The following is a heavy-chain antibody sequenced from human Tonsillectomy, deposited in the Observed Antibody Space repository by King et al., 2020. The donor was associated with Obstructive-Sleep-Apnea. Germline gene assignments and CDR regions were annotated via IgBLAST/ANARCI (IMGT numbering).Heavy chain of an antibody. Sequence: VQLVESGGGLVQPGGSLKLSCAASGFTFSGSAMHWVRQASGKGLEWVGRIRSKANNYATAYAASVKGRFTISRDDSKNTAYLQMNSLKIEDTAVYYCTRWGDSRTTYDAFDIWGQGTMVTVSS. CDR2: IRSKANNYAT. CDR3: TRWGDSRTTYDAFDI. J-gene: IGHJ3*02. V-gene: IGHV3-73*01. CDR1: GFTFSGSA. D-gene: IGHD3-22*01.